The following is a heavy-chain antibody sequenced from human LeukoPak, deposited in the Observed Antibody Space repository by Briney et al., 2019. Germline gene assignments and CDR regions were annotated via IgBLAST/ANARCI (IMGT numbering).Heavy chain of an antibody. CDR3: ARVSLLRYFDWSPVPFDY. Sequence: GGSLRLSCAASGFTFDDYAMHWVRQAPGKGLEWVSGISWNSGSIGYADSVKGRFTISRDNAKNSLYLQMNSLRAEDTAVYYCARVSLLRYFDWSPVPFDYWGQGTLVTVSS. D-gene: IGHD3-9*01. V-gene: IGHV3-9*01. CDR1: GFTFDDYA. CDR2: ISWNSGSI. J-gene: IGHJ4*02.